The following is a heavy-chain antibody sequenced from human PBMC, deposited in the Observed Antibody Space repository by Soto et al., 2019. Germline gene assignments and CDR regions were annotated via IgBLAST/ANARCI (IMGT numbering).Heavy chain of an antibody. CDR1: GFTLSSYT. CDR2: ISYDGSIK. J-gene: IGHJ6*02. D-gene: IGHD5-12*01. Sequence: QVQLVESGGGVVQPGRSQRLSCAASGFTLSSYTMHWVRQAPGKGLEWVAVISYDGSIKGYADSVKGRFIISRDNSKNTVDLQMNSLRTEETAVYYCARGYVDFSGLDVWGQGTTVTVSS. V-gene: IGHV3-30-3*01. CDR3: ARGYVDFSGLDV.